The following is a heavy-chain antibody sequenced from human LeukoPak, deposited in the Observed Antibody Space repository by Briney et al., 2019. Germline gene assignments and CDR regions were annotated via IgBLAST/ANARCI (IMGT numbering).Heavy chain of an antibody. D-gene: IGHD3-16*01. J-gene: IGHJ4*02. Sequence: GGSLRLSCAASGFTFSRYGMHWVRQAPGKGLEWVAFIRYDGSNKYYADSVKGRFTISRDNSKNTLYLQMNSLRAEDTAVYYCAKDPYPRGSSRPDYWGQGTLVTVSS. V-gene: IGHV3-30*02. CDR2: IRYDGSNK. CDR1: GFTFSRYG. CDR3: AKDPYPRGSSRPDY.